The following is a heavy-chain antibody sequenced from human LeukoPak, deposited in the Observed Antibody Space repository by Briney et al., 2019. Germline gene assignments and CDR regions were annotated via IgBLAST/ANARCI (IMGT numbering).Heavy chain of an antibody. J-gene: IGHJ5*02. V-gene: IGHV3-33*01. CDR1: GFTFSSYG. CDR2: IWYDGSNK. D-gene: IGHD6-13*01. CDR3: AREYSAGWFDP. Sequence: GGSLRLSCAASGFTFSSYGMHWLRQAPGKGLEWVAVIWYDGSNKFYADSVKGRFTISRDNSKNTLYLQMNSLRAEDTAVYYCAREYSAGWFDPWGQGTLVTVSS.